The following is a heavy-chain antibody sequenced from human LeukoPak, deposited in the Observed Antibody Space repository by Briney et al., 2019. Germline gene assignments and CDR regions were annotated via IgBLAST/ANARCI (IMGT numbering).Heavy chain of an antibody. J-gene: IGHJ5*02. V-gene: IGHV1-3*01. CDR3: ARDQSSCSSTSCPNWFDP. CDR1: GYTFTSYA. Sequence: GASVKVSCKASGYTFTSYAMHWVRQAPGQRLEWMGWINAGNGNTKYSQEFQGRVTMTRDTSISTAYMELSRLRSDDTAVYYCARDQSSCSSTSCPNWFDPWGQGTLVTVSS. D-gene: IGHD2-2*01. CDR2: INAGNGNT.